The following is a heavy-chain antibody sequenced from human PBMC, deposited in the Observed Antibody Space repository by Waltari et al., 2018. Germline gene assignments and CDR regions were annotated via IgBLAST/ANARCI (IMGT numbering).Heavy chain of an antibody. V-gene: IGHV1-2*02. D-gene: IGHD1-26*01. Sequence: QVQLVQSGPEVKKTGASVTVSCKASGASFNANFVHWVRQVPGQGPQWMGWVTPKSGATKYAPKFQGRVSMTRDTSITTLYLELSSLRSDDTAIYYCARGLQTRKSGTYLNPFDLWGQGTKVTVSS. CDR3: ARGLQTRKSGTYLNPFDL. CDR1: GASFNANF. CDR2: VTPKSGAT. J-gene: IGHJ3*01.